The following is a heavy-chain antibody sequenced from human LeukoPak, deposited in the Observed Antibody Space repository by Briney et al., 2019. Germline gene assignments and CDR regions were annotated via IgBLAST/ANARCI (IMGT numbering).Heavy chain of an antibody. D-gene: IGHD5-12*01. J-gene: IGHJ4*02. CDR2: INPNSGGT. CDR3: AAATIREYFDY. V-gene: IGHV1-2*02. Sequence: ASVKVSCKASGYTFAAYYMNWVRQAPGQGLEWMGWINPNSGGTNFAQKFQGRVTMTRDTSISTAYMELSSLRTDDTAVYYCAAATIREYFDYWGQGTLVTVSS. CDR1: GYTFAAYY.